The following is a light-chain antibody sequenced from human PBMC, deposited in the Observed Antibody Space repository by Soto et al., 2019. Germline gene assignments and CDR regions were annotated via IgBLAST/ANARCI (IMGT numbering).Light chain of an antibody. CDR1: SSYVGAYNY. CDR2: EAN. V-gene: IGLV2-8*01. J-gene: IGLJ1*01. Sequence: QSVLAQPPASSGAPGQSVAISCTGTSSYVGAYNYVSGDQKPPGKAPHLMIYEANKRPSRAPDRFSGSKSGNTASLPVSGLQAEDEADYYCSSYAGSSNVFGTGTKVTVL. CDR3: SSYAGSSNV.